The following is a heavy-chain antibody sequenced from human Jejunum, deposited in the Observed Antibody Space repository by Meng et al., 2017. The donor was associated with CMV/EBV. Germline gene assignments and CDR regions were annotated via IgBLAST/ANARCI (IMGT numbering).Heavy chain of an antibody. CDR2: IYGSGSTT. CDR1: GLTFSTYS. D-gene: IGHD1-14*01. V-gene: IGHV3-23*03. J-gene: IGHJ4*02. Sequence: SGLTFSTYSMTSVRQAPGKGLEWVSIIYGSGSTTIYAASVQGRFTISRDNSRNVVYLQMNSLRADDSGIYYCVKDRTPDGLFEFDFWGQGTPVTVSS. CDR3: VKDRTPDGLFEFDF.